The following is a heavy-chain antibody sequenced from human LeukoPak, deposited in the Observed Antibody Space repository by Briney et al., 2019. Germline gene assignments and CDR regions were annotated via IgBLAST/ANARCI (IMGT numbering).Heavy chain of an antibody. V-gene: IGHV3-74*01. Sequence: PGGSLRLSCAASGFTFSSYWMHWVRQAPGKGLVWVSRINRDGSSTSYADSVKGRFTISRDNAKNTLYLQMNSLRAEDTAVYYCARGGDFWSGYYSDYWGQGTLVTVSS. CDR3: ARGGDFWSGYYSDY. CDR1: GFTFSSYW. D-gene: IGHD3-3*01. J-gene: IGHJ4*02. CDR2: INRDGSST.